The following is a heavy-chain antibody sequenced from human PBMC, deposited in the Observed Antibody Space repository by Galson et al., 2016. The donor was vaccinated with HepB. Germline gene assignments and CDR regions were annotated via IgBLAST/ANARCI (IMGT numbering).Heavy chain of an antibody. CDR3: ARHSITISGMVTDAFDI. Sequence: QSGAEVKKPGESLRISCKGSGYTFSNYWISWVRQMPGKGLEWMGRIDPRDSYINSSPSLQGHVTISVDKSISTAYLQWSSLKATDTAMYYCARHSITISGMVTDAFDIWGQGTMVTVSS. V-gene: IGHV5-10-1*01. CDR1: GYTFSNYW. J-gene: IGHJ3*02. CDR2: IDPRDSYI. D-gene: IGHD3-3*01.